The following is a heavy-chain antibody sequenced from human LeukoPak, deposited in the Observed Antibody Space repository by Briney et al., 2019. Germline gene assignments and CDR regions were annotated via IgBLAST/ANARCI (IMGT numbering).Heavy chain of an antibody. Sequence: SETLSLTCAVYGGSFSGYYWSWIRQPPGKGLEWIGEINHSGSTNYNPSLKSRVTISVDTSKNQFSLKLSSVTAADTAVYYCAREYYYDSSGYEHWGQGTLVTVSS. CDR2: INHSGST. CDR1: GGSFSGYY. CDR3: AREYYYDSSGYEH. V-gene: IGHV4-34*01. J-gene: IGHJ4*02. D-gene: IGHD3-22*01.